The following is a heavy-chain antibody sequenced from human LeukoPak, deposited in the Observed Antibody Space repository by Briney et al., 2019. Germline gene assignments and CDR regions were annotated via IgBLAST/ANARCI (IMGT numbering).Heavy chain of an antibody. CDR2: ISDSGGST. CDR3: VRGYSFGPYGMDV. D-gene: IGHD2-15*01. V-gene: IGHV3-64D*09. Sequence: GGSLRLSCSASGFPFSSYAMHWVRQAPGKGLEYVSAISDSGGSTYYADSVKGRFTISRDNSKNTLYLQMNSLRAEDTAVYFCVRGYSFGPYGMDVWGQGTTVTVSS. CDR1: GFPFSSYA. J-gene: IGHJ6*02.